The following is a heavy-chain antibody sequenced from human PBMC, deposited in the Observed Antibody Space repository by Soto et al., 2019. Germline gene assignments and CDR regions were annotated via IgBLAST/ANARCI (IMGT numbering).Heavy chain of an antibody. V-gene: IGHV4-39*01. J-gene: IGHJ1*01. Sequence: SETLSLTCTVSGYSISSSSYYWGWIRQPPGKGLEWIGSIYYSGSTYYNPSLKSRVTISVDTSKNQFSLKLSSVTAADTAVYYCARLAPGYCTNGVCYSYFQHWGQGTLVTVS. D-gene: IGHD2-8*01. CDR2: IYYSGST. CDR1: GYSISSSSYY. CDR3: ARLAPGYCTNGVCYSYFQH.